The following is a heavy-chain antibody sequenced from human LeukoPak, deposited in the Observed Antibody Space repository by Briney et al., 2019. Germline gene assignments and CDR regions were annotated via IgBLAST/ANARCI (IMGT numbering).Heavy chain of an antibody. CDR2: ISSSSSTI. D-gene: IGHD3-16*01. V-gene: IGHV3-48*01. Sequence: PGGSLRLSCAASGFTFSSYSMNWVRQAPGKGLEWVSYISSSSSTIYYADSVKGRFTISRDNAKNSLYLQMNSLRAEDTAVYYCARDRLEEQGAEYFQHWGQGTLVTVSS. CDR1: GFTFSSYS. J-gene: IGHJ1*01. CDR3: ARDRLEEQGAEYFQH.